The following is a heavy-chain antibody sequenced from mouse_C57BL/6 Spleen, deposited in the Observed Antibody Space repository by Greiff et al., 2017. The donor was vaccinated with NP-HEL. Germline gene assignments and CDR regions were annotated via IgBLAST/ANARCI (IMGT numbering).Heavy chain of an antibody. CDR2: ISSGGSYT. V-gene: IGHV5-6*01. Sequence: EVNLVESGGDLVKPGGSLKLSCAASGFTFSSYGMSWVRQTPDKRLEWVATISSGGSYTYYPDSVKGRFTISRDNAKNTLYLQMSSLKSEDTAMYYCARPDNYYAMDYWGQGTSVTVSS. CDR1: GFTFSSYG. D-gene: IGHD1-3*01. J-gene: IGHJ4*01. CDR3: ARPDNYYAMDY.